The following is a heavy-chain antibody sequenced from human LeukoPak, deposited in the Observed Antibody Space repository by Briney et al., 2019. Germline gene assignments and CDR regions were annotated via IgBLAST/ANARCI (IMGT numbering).Heavy chain of an antibody. Sequence: SETLSLTCTVSHGSVSGNYWGWIRQPPGKGLEFIGYIYSSGSANYIPSLKSRVKMSVDTSKNQFSLGLTSVTAADTAVYYCARRSGGYPMYYFDSWGQGALVTVSS. J-gene: IGHJ4*02. CDR2: IYSSGSA. CDR1: HGSVSGNY. CDR3: ARRSGGYPMYYFDS. D-gene: IGHD2-15*01. V-gene: IGHV4-4*09.